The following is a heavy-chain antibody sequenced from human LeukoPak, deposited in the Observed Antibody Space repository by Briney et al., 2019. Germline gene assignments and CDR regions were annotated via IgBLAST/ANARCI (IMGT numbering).Heavy chain of an antibody. CDR3: ARVSQWLPDY. CDR1: GFTVSSNY. D-gene: IGHD6-19*01. V-gene: IGHV3-66*01. Sequence: GGSLRLSCAASGFTVSSNYMSWVRQAPGKGLEWVSVIYSGGITEYADGVKDRFTISRDSSKNTLYLQMNSLRAEDTAVYYCARVSQWLPDYWGQGTLVTVSS. J-gene: IGHJ4*02. CDR2: IYSGGIT.